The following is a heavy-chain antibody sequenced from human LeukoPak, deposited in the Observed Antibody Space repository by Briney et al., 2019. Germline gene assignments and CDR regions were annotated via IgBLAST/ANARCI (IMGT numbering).Heavy chain of an antibody. CDR1: GYTFTGYY. V-gene: IGHV1-2*02. CDR2: INPNSGGT. CDR3: ARDSARHYYDSSGYYDY. Sequence: ASAKVSCKASGYTFTGYYMHWVRQAPGQGLEWMGWINPNSGGTNYAQKFQGRVTMTRDTSISTAYMELSRLRSDDTAVYYCARDSARHYYDSSGYYDYWGQGTLVTVSS. J-gene: IGHJ4*02. D-gene: IGHD3-22*01.